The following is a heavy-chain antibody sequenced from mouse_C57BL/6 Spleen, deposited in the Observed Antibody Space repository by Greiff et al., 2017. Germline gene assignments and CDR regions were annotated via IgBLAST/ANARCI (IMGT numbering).Heavy chain of an antibody. CDR3: ARESYWYFDV. Sequence: EVKLQESGGGLVKPGGSLKLSCAASGFTFSDYGMHWVRQAPEKGLEWVAYISSGSSTFYYADTVKGRFTISRDKAKNTLFLQMTSLRSEDTAMYYCARESYWYFDVWGTGTTVTVSS. CDR2: ISSGSSTF. J-gene: IGHJ1*03. V-gene: IGHV5-17*01. CDR1: GFTFSDYG.